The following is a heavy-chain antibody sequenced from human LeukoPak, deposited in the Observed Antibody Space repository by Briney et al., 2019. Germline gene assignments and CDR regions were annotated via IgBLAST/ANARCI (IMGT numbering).Heavy chain of an antibody. Sequence: PSETLSLTCTVSGGFISSYYWSWIRQPPGKGLEWIGYIYYSGSTNYNPSLKSRVTISIDTSKIQFSLKLSSLTAADTAVYYCAREGLGIAAAENAFDIWGQGTMVTASS. J-gene: IGHJ3*02. CDR2: IYYSGST. D-gene: IGHD6-13*01. CDR3: AREGLGIAAAENAFDI. V-gene: IGHV4-59*01. CDR1: GGFISSYY.